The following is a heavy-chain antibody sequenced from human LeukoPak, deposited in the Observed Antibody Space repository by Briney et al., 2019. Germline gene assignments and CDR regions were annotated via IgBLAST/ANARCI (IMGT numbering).Heavy chain of an antibody. J-gene: IGHJ4*02. Sequence: APVKVSCKASGYTFTDYYMHWVRQAPGQGLEWMGWVIPSSGGTTYAEKFQDRVAMTRDTSISTDYMELTRLTSDDTAVYYCAPFNHDQNMFDQWGQGTLVTVSS. CDR3: APFNHDQNMFDQ. CDR2: VIPSSGGT. V-gene: IGHV1-2*02. D-gene: IGHD2/OR15-2a*01. CDR1: GYTFTDYY.